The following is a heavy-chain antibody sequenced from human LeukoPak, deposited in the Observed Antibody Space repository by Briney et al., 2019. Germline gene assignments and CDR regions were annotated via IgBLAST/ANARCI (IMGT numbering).Heavy chain of an antibody. CDR3: AKGVYDYVWGSYRSTEDYYFDY. CDR1: GFTFSSYG. V-gene: IGHV3-23*01. D-gene: IGHD3-16*02. J-gene: IGHJ4*02. CDR2: ISGSGGST. Sequence: QSGGSLRLSCAASGFTFSSYGMSWVRQAPGKGLEWVSAISGSGGSTYYADSVKGRFTISRDNSKNTLYLQMNSLRAEDTAVYYCAKGVYDYVWGSYRSTEDYYFDYWGQGTLVTVSS.